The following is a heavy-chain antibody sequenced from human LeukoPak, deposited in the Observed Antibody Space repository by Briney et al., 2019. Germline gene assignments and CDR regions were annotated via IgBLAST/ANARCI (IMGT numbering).Heavy chain of an antibody. J-gene: IGHJ4*02. CDR2: INPNSGGT. V-gene: IGHV1-2*02. CDR3: ARVQHIAAAGGRYFDY. CDR1: GYTFTGYY. D-gene: IGHD6-13*01. Sequence: ASVKVSCKASGYTFTGYYMHWVRQAPGQGLEWMGWINPNSGGTNYAQKLQGRVTMTTDTSTSTAYMELRSLRSDDTAVYYCARVQHIAAAGGRYFDYWGQGTLVTVSS.